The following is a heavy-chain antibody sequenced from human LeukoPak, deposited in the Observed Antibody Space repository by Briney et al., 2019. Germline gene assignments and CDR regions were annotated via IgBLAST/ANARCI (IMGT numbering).Heavy chain of an antibody. D-gene: IGHD3-22*01. CDR1: GFTFSTFW. V-gene: IGHV3-7*01. CDR3: ATSSGSRGLYFDF. Sequence: GGSLRLSCAASGFTFSTFWMSWVRQAPGKGPERVANIKEDGSEKYYVDSVKGRFTISRDSAKNSLYLQMNSLRAEDTAVYYCATSSGSRGLYFDFWGQGTLVTVSS. J-gene: IGHJ4*02. CDR2: IKEDGSEK.